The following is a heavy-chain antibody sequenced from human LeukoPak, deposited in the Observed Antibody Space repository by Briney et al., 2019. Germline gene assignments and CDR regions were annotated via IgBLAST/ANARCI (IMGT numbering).Heavy chain of an antibody. J-gene: IGHJ4*02. D-gene: IGHD3-22*01. V-gene: IGHV3-7*04. Sequence: GGSLRLSCAASGFTFSSYWMSWVRQAPGKGLEWVANIKQDGGEKYYGDSVKGRFTISRDNAKTSLYLQMTILRAEDTAVYYCARDKYFDSTTYYPRFDYWGQGILVTVSS. CDR1: GFTFSSYW. CDR3: ARDKYFDSTTYYPRFDY. CDR2: IKQDGGEK.